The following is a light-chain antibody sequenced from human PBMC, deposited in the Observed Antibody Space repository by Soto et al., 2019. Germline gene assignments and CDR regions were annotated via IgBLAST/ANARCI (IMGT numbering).Light chain of an antibody. J-gene: IGKJ1*01. CDR1: QSVSSY. Sequence: EIVLTQSPATLSLSPGERATLSCRASQSVSSYLAWFQQKPGQAPRLLIYDASNRATGIPARFSGSGSGTDFTLTISSLEPGDFAVYYCQQRSNWQRTFGQGTKVEIK. CDR2: DAS. CDR3: QQRSNWQRT. V-gene: IGKV3-11*01.